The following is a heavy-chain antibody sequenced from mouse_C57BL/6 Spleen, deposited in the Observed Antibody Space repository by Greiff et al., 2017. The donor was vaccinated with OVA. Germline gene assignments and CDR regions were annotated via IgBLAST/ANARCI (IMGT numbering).Heavy chain of an antibody. J-gene: IGHJ2*01. V-gene: IGHV1-72*01. D-gene: IGHD2-5*01. CDR1: GYTFTSYW. Sequence: VQLQQPGAELVKPGASVKLSCKASGYTFTSYWMHWVKQRPGRGLEWIGRIDPNSGGTKYNEKFKSEATLTVDKPSSTAYMQLSSLTSEDSSVYYCAKSSYYSNFYYFDYWGKGTTLTVSS. CDR2: IDPNSGGT. CDR3: AKSSYYSNFYYFDY.